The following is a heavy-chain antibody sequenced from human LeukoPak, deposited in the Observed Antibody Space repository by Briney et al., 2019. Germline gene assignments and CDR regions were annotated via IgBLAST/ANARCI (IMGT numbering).Heavy chain of an antibody. V-gene: IGHV4-30-4*08. Sequence: SETLSLTCTVSGGSISSGDYYWSWIRQPPGKGLEWIGYIYYSGSTYYNPSLKSRVTISVDTSKNQFTLKLSSVTAADTAVYYCARRAIFWIVNSPIANWGREPWSPSPQ. D-gene: IGHD2-21*01. J-gene: IGHJ4*02. CDR1: GGSISSGDYY. CDR2: IYYSGST. CDR3: ARRAIFWIVNSPIAN.